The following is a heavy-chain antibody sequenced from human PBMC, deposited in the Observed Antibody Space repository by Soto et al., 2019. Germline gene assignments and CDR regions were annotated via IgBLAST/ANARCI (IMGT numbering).Heavy chain of an antibody. V-gene: IGHV1-18*01. D-gene: IGHD4-17*01. CDR1: GYTFTNYG. CDR3: ARADHGRAPRGGNWFDP. Sequence: QVHLVQSGGEVKKPGASVKVSCKASGYTFTNYGVAWVRQAPGQGLEWMGWTSAYTLNTNYAQKFQGRVTVTTDTSTSTAYMELRSVRPDDTAVYYCARADHGRAPRGGNWFDPWGQGTLVTVSS. CDR2: TSAYTLNT. J-gene: IGHJ5*02.